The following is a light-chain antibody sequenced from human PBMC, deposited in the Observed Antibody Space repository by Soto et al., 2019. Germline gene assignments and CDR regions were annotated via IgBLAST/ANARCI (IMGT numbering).Light chain of an antibody. CDR3: QQYCSAPRT. J-gene: IGKJ1*01. Sequence: EIVLTQSPGTLSLSPGERATLSCRASQSVSSSYLAWYQQKPGQAPRLLIYGASSRATGIPDSCSGSGSGTDFTLTISRLEPEDFAQYYCQQYCSAPRTFGQGTKVEIK. V-gene: IGKV3-20*01. CDR1: QSVSSSY. CDR2: GAS.